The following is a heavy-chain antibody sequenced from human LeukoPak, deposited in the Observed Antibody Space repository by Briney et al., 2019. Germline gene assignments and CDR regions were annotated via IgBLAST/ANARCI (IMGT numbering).Heavy chain of an antibody. Sequence: PSQTLSLTCTVSGGSISSGGYYWSWIRQPPGKGLEWIGYIYHSGSTYYNPSLKSRVTISVDRSKNRFSLKLSSVTAADTAVYYCARAPYGGNSFDIWGQGTMVTVSS. J-gene: IGHJ3*02. V-gene: IGHV4-30-2*01. CDR2: IYHSGST. CDR1: GGSISSGGYY. CDR3: ARAPYGGNSFDI. D-gene: IGHD4-23*01.